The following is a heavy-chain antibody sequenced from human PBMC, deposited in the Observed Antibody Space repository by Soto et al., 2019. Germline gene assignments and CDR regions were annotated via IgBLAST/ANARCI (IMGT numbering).Heavy chain of an antibody. D-gene: IGHD2-2*01. CDR1: GGSVSSGSYY. Sequence: QVQLQESGPGLVKPSETLSLTCTVSGGSVSSGSYYWSWIRQPPGKGLEWFGYIYYSGSTNYNPSLESRVTISVDTSKNQVSLKLSSVTAADTAVYYCARDRCSSTSCYYYYGMDVWGQGTTVTVSS. J-gene: IGHJ6*02. CDR3: ARDRCSSTSCYYYYGMDV. V-gene: IGHV4-61*01. CDR2: IYYSGST.